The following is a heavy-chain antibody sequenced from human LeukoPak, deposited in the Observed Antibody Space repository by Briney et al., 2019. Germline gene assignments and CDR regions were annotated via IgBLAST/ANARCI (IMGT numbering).Heavy chain of an antibody. CDR3: ARGYYDFWSGYSYYFDY. Sequence: PGGSLRLSCAASGFTVSSNYVSWVRQAPGKGLEWVSVIYSGGSTYYADSVKGRFTISRDNSKNTLYLQMNSLRAEGTAVYYCARGYYDFWSGYSYYFDYWGQGTLVTVSS. CDR1: GFTVSSNY. CDR2: IYSGGST. D-gene: IGHD3-3*01. V-gene: IGHV3-53*01. J-gene: IGHJ4*02.